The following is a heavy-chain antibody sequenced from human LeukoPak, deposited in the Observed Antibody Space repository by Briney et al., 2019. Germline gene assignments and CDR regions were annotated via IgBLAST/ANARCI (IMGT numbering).Heavy chain of an antibody. V-gene: IGHV3-23*01. CDR1: GFIFSDYA. CDR2: ISASGDRT. CDR3: TKRGRDWGSFDY. J-gene: IGHJ4*02. Sequence: PGGSLRLSCVASGFIFSDYAMSWVRQSPGKGLEWVSSISASGDRTYYPDSVKGRLTISRDNSKNTLCLEVDSLRDEDTAVYYCTKRGRDWGSFDYWGQGTLVTVSS. D-gene: IGHD7-27*01.